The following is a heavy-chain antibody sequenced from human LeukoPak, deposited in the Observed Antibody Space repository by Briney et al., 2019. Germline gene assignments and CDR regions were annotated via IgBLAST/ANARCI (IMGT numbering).Heavy chain of an antibody. CDR1: GYTFTSYD. V-gene: IGHV1-8*03. J-gene: IGHJ6*03. Sequence: ASVKVSCTASGYTFTSYDINWVRQATGQGLEWMGWMNPNSGNTGYAQKFQGRVTITRNTSISTAYMELSSLRSEDTAVYYCARGSGPSSGLRRLRRYYYMDVWGKGTTVTVSS. D-gene: IGHD3-16*01. CDR2: MNPNSGNT. CDR3: ARGSGPSSGLRRLRRYYYMDV.